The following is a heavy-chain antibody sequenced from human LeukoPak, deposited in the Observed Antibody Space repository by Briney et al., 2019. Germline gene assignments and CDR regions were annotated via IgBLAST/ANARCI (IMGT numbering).Heavy chain of an antibody. CDR3: ARDHTTMAFDY. J-gene: IGHJ4*02. V-gene: IGHV4-61*02. CDR1: GGSITSGSYY. Sequence: SETLSLTCTVSGGSITSGSYYWSWVRQPAGKGLEWIGRIYSTGSTNYNPSLKGRVTISLDTSKDQFSLKLNSVTAADTAVYYCARDHTTMAFDYWGQGTLVTISS. D-gene: IGHD5-18*01. CDR2: IYSTGST.